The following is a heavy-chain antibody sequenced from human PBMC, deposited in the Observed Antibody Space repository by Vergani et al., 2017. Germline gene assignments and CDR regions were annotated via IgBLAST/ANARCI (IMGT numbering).Heavy chain of an antibody. CDR3: AKNPGISTTRHYYAMDV. CDR1: GSKFSDHY. V-gene: IGHV3-11*04. Sequence: LEESGGGSVKPGGSLRLSCAASGSKFSDHYMSWIRQAPGKGLEWVSHISPVASTVSYTDSVTGRFTVSRDNDNNSLTLDMTTLRVEDTAVYYCAKNPGISTTRHYYAMDVWGQGTTVTVSS. CDR2: ISPVASTV. D-gene: IGHD1-1*01. J-gene: IGHJ6*02.